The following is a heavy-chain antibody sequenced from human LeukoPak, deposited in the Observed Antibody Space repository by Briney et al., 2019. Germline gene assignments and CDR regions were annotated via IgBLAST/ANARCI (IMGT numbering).Heavy chain of an antibody. D-gene: IGHD2-15*01. J-gene: IGHJ3*02. CDR1: GFTFSNYW. Sequence: PGGSLRLSCAASGFTFSNYWMHWVRQAPGKGLVWVSRISSDGSFTSYTDSVKGRFTISRDNAKNTLYLQMNSLRAEDTAVYYCARFFKYPFCSGSSCYYAFDIWGQGTMVTVSS. V-gene: IGHV3-74*01. CDR3: ARFFKYPFCSGSSCYYAFDI. CDR2: ISSDGSFT.